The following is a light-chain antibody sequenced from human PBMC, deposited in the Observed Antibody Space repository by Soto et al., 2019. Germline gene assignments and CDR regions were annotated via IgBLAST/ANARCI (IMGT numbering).Light chain of an antibody. CDR1: ERISTW. CDR2: KAS. V-gene: IGKV1-5*03. Sequence: QMTQSPSTLSASVGDRVTITCRASERISTWLAWYQQKPGKAPNLLIYKASSLESGVPSRFSGSGSGTEFTLTISSLQPDDFATYYCQQYNIYSWTFGQGTKVEIK. CDR3: QQYNIYSWT. J-gene: IGKJ1*01.